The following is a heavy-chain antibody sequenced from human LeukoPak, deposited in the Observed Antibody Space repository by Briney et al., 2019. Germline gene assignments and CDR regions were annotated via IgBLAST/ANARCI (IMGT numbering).Heavy chain of an antibody. J-gene: IGHJ4*02. CDR2: ISSSSSTI. D-gene: IGHD6-13*01. CDR1: GFTFSSYS. V-gene: IGHV3-48*01. CDR3: ATDRYSTFDY. Sequence: PGGSLRLSCAASGFTFSSYSMNWVRQAPGKGLEWVSYISSSSSTIYYADSVKGRFTISRDNAKNSPYLQMNSLRAEDTAVYYCATDRYSTFDYWGQGILVTVSS.